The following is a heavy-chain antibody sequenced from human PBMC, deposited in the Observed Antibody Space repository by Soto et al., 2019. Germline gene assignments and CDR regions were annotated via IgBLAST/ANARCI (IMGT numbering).Heavy chain of an antibody. Sequence: PSETLSLTCTVSGGSINSGDYYWTWVRQPPGKGLEWIGNIFHSGSTYYTPSLQSRVTISLDTSKNHLSLKLSSVTPADTAVYYCARDRYYGSGTYYNFYSGMDVWGQGTTVTVS. CDR1: GGSINSGDYY. CDR3: ARDRYYGSGTYYNFYSGMDV. D-gene: IGHD3-10*01. J-gene: IGHJ6*02. CDR2: IFHSGST. V-gene: IGHV4-30-4*01.